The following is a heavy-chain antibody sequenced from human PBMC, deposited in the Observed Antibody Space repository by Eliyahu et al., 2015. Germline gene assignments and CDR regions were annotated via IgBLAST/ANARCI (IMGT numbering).Heavy chain of an antibody. CDR3: ARTYYYGSGSYYAYYYGMDV. J-gene: IGHJ6*02. V-gene: IGHV4-34*01. CDR1: GGSFSGYY. Sequence: QVQLQQWGAGLLKPSETLSLTCAVYGGSFSGYYWSWIRQPPGKGLEWIGEINHNGSTNYNPSLKSRVTISVDTSKNQFSLKLSSVTAADTAVYYCARTYYYGSGSYYAYYYGMDVWGQGTTVTVSS. CDR2: INHNGST. D-gene: IGHD3-10*01.